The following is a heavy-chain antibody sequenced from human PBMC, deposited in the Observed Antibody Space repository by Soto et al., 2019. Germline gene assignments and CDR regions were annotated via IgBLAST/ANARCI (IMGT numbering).Heavy chain of an antibody. V-gene: IGHV1-46*01. Sequence: QVQLVQSGAEVKKPGASVKVSCKASGYTFTKYYIHWVRQAPGQGLEWMGIINPGGGSTSYAQKFQGSVPVTRDTSTSTVYMERSSLRSEDTAVYYCARGGAHSAYYDSSGYYQDYWGQGTLVTVSS. D-gene: IGHD3-22*01. CDR3: ARGGAHSAYYDSSGYYQDY. CDR2: INPGGGST. CDR1: GYTFTKYY. J-gene: IGHJ4*02.